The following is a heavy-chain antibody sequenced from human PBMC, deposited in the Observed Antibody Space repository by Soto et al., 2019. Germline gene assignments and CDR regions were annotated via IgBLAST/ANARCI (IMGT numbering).Heavy chain of an antibody. V-gene: IGHV4-34*01. CDR1: GGSFSGYY. J-gene: IGHJ6*02. D-gene: IGHD6-6*01. CDR3: AREEYSSSSFREGLYYYYYYGMDV. CDR2: INHSGST. Sequence: PSETLSLTCAVYGGSFSGYYWSWIRQPPGKGLEWIGEINHSGSTNYNPSLKSRVTISVDTSKNQFSLKLSSVTAADTAVYYCAREEYSSSSFREGLYYYYYYGMDVWGQGTTVSVSS.